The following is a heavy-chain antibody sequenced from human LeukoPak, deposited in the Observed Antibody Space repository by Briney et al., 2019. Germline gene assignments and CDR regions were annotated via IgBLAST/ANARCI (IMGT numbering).Heavy chain of an antibody. CDR1: GYTFTSYG. Sequence: ASVKVSCKASGYTFTSYGISWVRQAPGQGLEWMGWISAYNGNTNYAQKLQGRVTMTTDTSTSTAYMELRSLRSDDTAVYYCAXXSAPXHSGSYTPCDYWGQGTLVTVSS. CDR3: AXXSAPXHSGSYTPCDY. D-gene: IGHD3-10*01. J-gene: IGHJ4*02. CDR2: ISAYNGNT. V-gene: IGHV1-18*01.